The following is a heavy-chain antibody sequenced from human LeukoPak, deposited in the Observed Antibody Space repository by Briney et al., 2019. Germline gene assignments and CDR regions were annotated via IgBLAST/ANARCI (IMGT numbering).Heavy chain of an antibody. CDR3: ARWPIGLATEHAFDI. CDR1: GGSFSGYY. V-gene: IGHV4-59*12. Sequence: SETLSLTCAVYGGSFSGYYWSWIRQPPGKGLEWIGYIYYSGSTYYNPSLKSRVTISVDTSKNQFSLKLSSVTAADTAVYYCARWPIGLATEHAFDIWGQGTMVTVSS. J-gene: IGHJ3*02. D-gene: IGHD2-21*02. CDR2: IYYSGST.